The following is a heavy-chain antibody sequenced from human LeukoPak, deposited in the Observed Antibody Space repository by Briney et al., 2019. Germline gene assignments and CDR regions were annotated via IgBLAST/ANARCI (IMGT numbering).Heavy chain of an antibody. J-gene: IGHJ4*02. D-gene: IGHD4-23*01. CDR3: ARDGGCGNDCLDY. CDR1: GDSVSSNSAA. V-gene: IGHV6-1*01. CDR2: TYYRSKWYN. Sequence: SQTLSLTCVISGDSVSSNSAAWNWIRQSPSRSLEWLGRTYYRSKWYNDYAVSVKSRITINPDTSKNQFSLQLNSVTPEDTAVYYCARDGGCGNDCLDYWGQGSLVTVSS.